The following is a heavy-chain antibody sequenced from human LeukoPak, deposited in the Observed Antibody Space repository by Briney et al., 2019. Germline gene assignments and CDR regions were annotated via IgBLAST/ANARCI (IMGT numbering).Heavy chain of an antibody. Sequence: SETLSLTCTVSGGSISSSSYYWGWVRQPPGKGLEWIGSISYSGSTYYNPSLKSRVTISVDTSKNQFSLKLSSVAAADTAVYYCARERGGGSYLPNFDYWGQGTLVTVSS. CDR2: ISYSGST. CDR1: GGSISSSSYY. D-gene: IGHD1-26*01. CDR3: ARERGGGSYLPNFDY. V-gene: IGHV4-39*07. J-gene: IGHJ4*02.